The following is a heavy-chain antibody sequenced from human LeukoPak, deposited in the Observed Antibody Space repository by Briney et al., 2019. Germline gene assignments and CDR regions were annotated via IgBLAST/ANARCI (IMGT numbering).Heavy chain of an antibody. D-gene: IGHD2-2*01. CDR3: ARNQLLSRYYFDY. J-gene: IGHJ4*02. CDR1: GFTFSNYW. V-gene: IGHV3-7*01. CDR2: IKQDGSEK. Sequence: GSLRLSCAASGFTFSNYWMSWVRQAPGKGLEWVANIKQDGSEKFYVDSVKGRFTISRDNAKNSLYLQMNSLRAEDTAVYYCARNQLLSRYYFDYWGQGTLVTVSS.